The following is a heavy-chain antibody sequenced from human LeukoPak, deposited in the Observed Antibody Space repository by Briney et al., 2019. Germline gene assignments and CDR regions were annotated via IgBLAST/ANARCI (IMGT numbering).Heavy chain of an antibody. J-gene: IGHJ4*02. CDR1: GGSISNSGSY. D-gene: IGHD5-18*01. Sequence: SETLSLTCTVSGGSISNSGSYWGWIRQPPGKGLEWIANIYNSGNTHYNPSLKSRVTISVDTSKNQFSLKLSSVTAADTAVYYCARLMSGYTYGRYSTPSFDYWGQGTLVSVSS. CDR3: ARLMSGYTYGRYSTPSFDY. V-gene: IGHV4-39*07. CDR2: IYNSGNT.